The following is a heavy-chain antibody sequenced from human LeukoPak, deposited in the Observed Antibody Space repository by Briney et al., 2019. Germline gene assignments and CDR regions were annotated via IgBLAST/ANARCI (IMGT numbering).Heavy chain of an antibody. J-gene: IGHJ4*02. Sequence: PSETLSLTCAVYGGSFNGYYWSWIRQPPGKGLEWIGEINHSGSTNYNPSLKSRVTISVDTSKNQFSLKLSSVTAADTAVYYCARQPDTPGNLYYFDYWGQGTLVTVSS. CDR1: GGSFNGYY. D-gene: IGHD2-15*01. CDR2: INHSGST. CDR3: ARQPDTPGNLYYFDY. V-gene: IGHV4-34*01.